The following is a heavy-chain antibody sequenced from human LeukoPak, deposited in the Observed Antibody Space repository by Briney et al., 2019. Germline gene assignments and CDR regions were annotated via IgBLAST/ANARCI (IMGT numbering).Heavy chain of an antibody. CDR1: GGSISSYY. V-gene: IGHV4-4*07. Sequence: SETLSLTCTVSGGSISSYYWTWIRQPAGSGLEWLGRIYTSGTTDYNPSLRTRVTISVDASRNQFSLNLSSVTAADTAVYYCARDLQPTYYYGSGSLRGRFDPWGQGTLVTVSS. CDR3: ARDLQPTYYYGSGSLRGRFDP. J-gene: IGHJ5*02. CDR2: IYTSGTT. D-gene: IGHD3-10*01.